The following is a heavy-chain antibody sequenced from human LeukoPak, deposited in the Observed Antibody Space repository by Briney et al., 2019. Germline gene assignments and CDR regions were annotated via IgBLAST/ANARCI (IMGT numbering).Heavy chain of an antibody. CDR3: ARGGSSWSGYFRH. V-gene: IGHV3-74*01. J-gene: IGHJ1*01. Sequence: PGGSLRLSCAASGFTFSSYWIHWVRQAPGKGLVWVSRINGDGSSTTYADSVKGRFTISRDNAKNTLYLQMNSLRAEDTAVYYCARGGSSWSGYFRHWGQGILVTVSS. CDR2: INGDGSST. CDR1: GFTFSSYW. D-gene: IGHD6-13*01.